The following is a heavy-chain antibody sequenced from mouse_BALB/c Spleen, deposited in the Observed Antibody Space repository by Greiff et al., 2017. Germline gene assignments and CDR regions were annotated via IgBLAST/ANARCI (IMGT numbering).Heavy chain of an antibody. V-gene: IGHV5-6*01. J-gene: IGHJ1*01. CDR1: GFTFSSYG. CDR2: ISSGGSYT. CDR3: ARGELLLRDWYCDV. Sequence: EVKLVESGGDLVKPGGSLKLSCAASGFTFSSYGMSWVRQTPDKRLEWVATISSGGSYTYYPDSVKGRFTISRDNARNILYLQMSSLRSEDTAMYYFARGELLLRDWYCDVWGAGTTVTVSS. D-gene: IGHD1-1*01.